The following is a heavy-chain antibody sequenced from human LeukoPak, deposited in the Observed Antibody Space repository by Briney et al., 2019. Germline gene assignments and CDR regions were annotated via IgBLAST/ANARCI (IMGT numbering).Heavy chain of an antibody. CDR1: GYTFTSYG. Sequence: ASVKVSCKASGYTFTSYGISWVRQAPGQGLEWMGWISAYNGNTNYAQKLQGRVTMTTDTSTSTAYMELRSLRSDDTAVYYCAATVTTLSHDWFDPWGQGTLVTVSS. J-gene: IGHJ5*02. CDR2: ISAYNGNT. CDR3: AATVTTLSHDWFDP. V-gene: IGHV1-18*01. D-gene: IGHD4-17*01.